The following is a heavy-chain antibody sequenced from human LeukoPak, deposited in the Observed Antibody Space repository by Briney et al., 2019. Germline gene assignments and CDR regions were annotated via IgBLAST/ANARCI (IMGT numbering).Heavy chain of an antibody. Sequence: GGSLRLSCAASGFTFDDYAMHWVRQAPGKGLEWVSLISWDGGSTYYADSVKGRFTISRDNAKNSLYLQMSSLRAEDSAVYYCARVQWPLAKDGFDIWGQGTMVTVSS. CDR3: ARVQWPLAKDGFDI. CDR2: ISWDGGST. CDR1: GFTFDDYA. J-gene: IGHJ3*02. D-gene: IGHD6-19*01. V-gene: IGHV3-43D*03.